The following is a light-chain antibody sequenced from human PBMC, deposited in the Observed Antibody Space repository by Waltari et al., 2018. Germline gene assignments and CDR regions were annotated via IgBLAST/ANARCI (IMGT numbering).Light chain of an antibody. Sequence: DIVMTQSPDSLAVSLGERATINRKSSQSVLYSYNNKYYLAWYQQKPGQPPKLLIYWASTRESGVPDRFSGSGSGTDFTLTISSLQAEDVAVYYCQQYYTTPLTFGGGTKVEIK. CDR3: QQYYTTPLT. V-gene: IGKV4-1*01. CDR2: WAS. CDR1: QSVLYSYNNKYY. J-gene: IGKJ4*01.